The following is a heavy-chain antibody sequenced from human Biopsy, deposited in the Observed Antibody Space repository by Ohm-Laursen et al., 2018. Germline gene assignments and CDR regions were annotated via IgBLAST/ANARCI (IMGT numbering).Heavy chain of an antibody. CDR1: GFSFTTVGMR. D-gene: IGHD1-26*01. CDR2: IDWAGDT. CDR3: ARASASQYYGVDV. J-gene: IGHJ6*02. Sequence: TQNLTLTCTFSGFSFTTVGMRVTWIRQAPGKALEWLAHIDWAGDTRYSASLKTRLSISKDTFKDQVVLTMTDIDPVDTATYYCARASASQYYGVDVWGQGTSVTVSS. V-gene: IGHV2-70*04.